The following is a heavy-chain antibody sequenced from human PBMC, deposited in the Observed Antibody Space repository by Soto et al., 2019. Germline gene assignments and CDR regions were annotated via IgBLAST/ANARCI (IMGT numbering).Heavy chain of an antibody. CDR2: IIPVVGTT. J-gene: IGHJ4*02. D-gene: IGHD1-1*01. CDR1: GGSFSEVA. CDR3: ASFDATTLPFDS. Sequence: QVHLVPSGAEVKNPGSAGTVSCKAYGGSFSEVAISWVRQAPGQGLEWMGRIIPVVGTTDYTQKYQGRLTILADEPTNISYMELSSLTSENTSVYYGASFDATTLPFDSWCQGTLVTDSS. V-gene: IGHV1-69*01.